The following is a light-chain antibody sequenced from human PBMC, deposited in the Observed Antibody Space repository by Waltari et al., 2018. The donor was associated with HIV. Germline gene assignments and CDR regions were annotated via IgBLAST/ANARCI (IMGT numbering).Light chain of an antibody. CDR2: EVN. CDR1: RWDVNAYNY. V-gene: IGLV2-8*01. CDR3: TSYGGANDLL. J-gene: IGLJ2*01. Sequence: QSALSQTPSASGSPGQSVTIPCTGSRWDVNAYNYVSWYQQYPGKAPRLIIYEVNMRPSGVPDRFSGSKSGATASLTISGLQPEDEADYYCTSYGGANDLLFGGGTRVTVL.